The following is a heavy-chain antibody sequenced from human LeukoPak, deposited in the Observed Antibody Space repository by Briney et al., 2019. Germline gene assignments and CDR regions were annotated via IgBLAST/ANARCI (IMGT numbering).Heavy chain of an antibody. CDR1: GFTFSTYW. V-gene: IGHV3-7*03. D-gene: IGHD2-15*01. J-gene: IGHJ4*02. CDR2: IKQDGSEK. Sequence: PGGSLRLSCAASGFTFSTYWMSWVRLAPGKGLEWVANIKQDGSEKYYVDSVKGRFTISRDNAKNSLYLQMNSLRAEDTAVYYCAREVDENIVVVVAAIFYFDYWGQGTLVTVSS. CDR3: AREVDENIVVVVAAIFYFDY.